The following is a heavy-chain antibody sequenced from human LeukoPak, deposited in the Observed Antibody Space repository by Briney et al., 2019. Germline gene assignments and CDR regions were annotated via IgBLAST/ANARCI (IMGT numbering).Heavy chain of an antibody. CDR3: ARGNMVRGVVDAFDI. J-gene: IGHJ3*02. D-gene: IGHD3-10*01. CDR1: RYSFTGHG. CDR2: NYPGDSDT. Sequence: GESLKISCKGFRYSFTGHGIGWVRQMPGKGLEWMGINYPGDSDTRYSPSFEGQVIISADNSISTGYLQWSSLNASDTAMYYCARGNMVRGVVDAFDIWGQGTMVTVSS. V-gene: IGHV5-51*01.